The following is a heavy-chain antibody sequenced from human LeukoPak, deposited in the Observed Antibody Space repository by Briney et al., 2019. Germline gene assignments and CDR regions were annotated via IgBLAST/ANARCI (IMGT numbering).Heavy chain of an antibody. Sequence: PSETLSVTCAVYGGSFSGYYWSWIRQPPGKGLEWIGEINHSGSTNYNPSLKSRVTISVDTSKNQFSLKLSSVTAADTAVYYCARGAPLTGGFDYSGQGTLVTVSS. CDR3: ARGAPLTGGFDY. J-gene: IGHJ4*02. CDR2: INHSGST. CDR1: GGSFSGYY. V-gene: IGHV4-34*01. D-gene: IGHD7-27*01.